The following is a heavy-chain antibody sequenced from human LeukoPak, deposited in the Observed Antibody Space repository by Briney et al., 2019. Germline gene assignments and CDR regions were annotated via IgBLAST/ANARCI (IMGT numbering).Heavy chain of an antibody. V-gene: IGHV3-74*01. CDR3: AKDARISMIVVVRGARPYYFDY. CDR1: AFTFSSYW. Sequence: GGSLRLTCAASAFTFSSYWMYWVRQAPGKGLVWVSRINSDGSSTSYADSVEGRFTISRDNAKNTLYLQMNSLRAEDTAVYYCAKDARISMIVVVRGARPYYFDYWGQGTLVTVSS. J-gene: IGHJ4*02. CDR2: INSDGSST. D-gene: IGHD3-22*01.